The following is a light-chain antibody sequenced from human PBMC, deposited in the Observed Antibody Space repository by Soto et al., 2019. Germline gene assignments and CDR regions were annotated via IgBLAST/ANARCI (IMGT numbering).Light chain of an antibody. CDR3: QQYDKWPYT. CDR2: GAF. Sequence: ENVLTQSPATLSVSPGERATLSCRTSQIIGTNLAWYQQKPGQAPRLLIYGAFIRAPGFPVRFRGTGSGSEFTLTISSLQSEDGALYYCQQYDKWPYTLGQWTNLEIK. V-gene: IGKV3-15*01. CDR1: QIIGTN. J-gene: IGKJ2*01.